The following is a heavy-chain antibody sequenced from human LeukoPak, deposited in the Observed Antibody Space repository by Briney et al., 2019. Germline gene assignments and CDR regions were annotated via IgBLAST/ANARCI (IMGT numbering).Heavy chain of an antibody. CDR3: ARGGNYGDYDGYFDY. D-gene: IGHD4-17*01. CDR1: GGSISSYY. J-gene: IGHJ4*02. V-gene: IGHV4-59*08. CDR2: IYYSGST. Sequence: KPSETLSLTCTVSGGSISSYYWSWIRQPPGKGLEWIGYIYYSGSTNYNPPLRSRVTISVDTSKNQFSLKLSSVTAADTAVYYCARGGNYGDYDGYFDYWGQGTLVTVSS.